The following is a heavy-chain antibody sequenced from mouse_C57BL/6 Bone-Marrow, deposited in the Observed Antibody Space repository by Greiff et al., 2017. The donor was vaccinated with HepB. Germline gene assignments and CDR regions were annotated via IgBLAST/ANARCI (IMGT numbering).Heavy chain of an antibody. D-gene: IGHD1-1*01. CDR2: INPNNGGT. CDR1: GYTFTDYY. V-gene: IGHV1-26*01. J-gene: IGHJ1*03. CDR3: ARRAITTVVGDWYFDV. Sequence: EVQLQQSGPELVKPGASVKISCKASGYTFTDYYMNWVKQSHGKSLEWIGDINPNNGGTSYNQKFKGKATLTVYKSSSTAYMELRSLTSEDSAVYYCARRAITTVVGDWYFDVWGTGTTVTVSS.